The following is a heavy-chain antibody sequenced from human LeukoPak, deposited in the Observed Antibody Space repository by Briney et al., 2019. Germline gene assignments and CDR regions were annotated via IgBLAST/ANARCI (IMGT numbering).Heavy chain of an antibody. Sequence: GGSLRLSCAASGFTFANFAMTWVRQTPGKGPEWVSGITGSGSTTDYADSVKGRFTISRDNSKNTLYLQMNSLRAEDTAVYFCAKQYTTSWSDAFDAWGQGTMVTVSS. J-gene: IGHJ3*01. V-gene: IGHV3-23*01. D-gene: IGHD6-13*01. CDR1: GFTFANFA. CDR2: ITGSGSTT. CDR3: AKQYTTSWSDAFDA.